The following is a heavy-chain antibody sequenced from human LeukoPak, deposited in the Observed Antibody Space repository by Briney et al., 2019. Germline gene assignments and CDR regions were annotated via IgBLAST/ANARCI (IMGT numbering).Heavy chain of an antibody. J-gene: IGHJ4*02. CDR1: GGSFSGYY. V-gene: IGHV4-34*01. D-gene: IGHD3-22*01. CDR3: ARGLYDSSGYYLMPDDY. CDR2: INHSGST. Sequence: PSETLSLTCAVYGGSFSGYYWSWIRQPPGKGLEWIGEINHSGSTNYNPSLKSRVTISVDTSKNQFSLKLSSVTAADTAVYYCARGLYDSSGYYLMPDDYWGQGTLVTVSS.